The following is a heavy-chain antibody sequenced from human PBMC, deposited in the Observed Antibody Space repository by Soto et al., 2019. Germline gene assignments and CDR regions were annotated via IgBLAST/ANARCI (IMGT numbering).Heavy chain of an antibody. V-gene: IGHV1-69*12. D-gene: IGHD2-2*01. CDR1: GGTFSSYA. Sequence: QVQLVQSGAEVKKPGSSVKVSCKASGGTFSSYAISWVRQAPGQGLEWMGGIIPIFGTANYAQKFQGRVKFTADESASTAYVELSSLRSVDTAVYYWARHVPAAGYYSGIDVCGQGTTVNVSS. J-gene: IGHJ6*02. CDR2: IIPIFGTA. CDR3: ARHVPAAGYYSGIDV.